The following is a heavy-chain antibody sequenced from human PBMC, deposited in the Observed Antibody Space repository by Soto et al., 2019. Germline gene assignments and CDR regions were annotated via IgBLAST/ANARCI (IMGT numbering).Heavy chain of an antibody. V-gene: IGHV3-30*18. Sequence: GGSLRLSCAASGFTFSSYGMHWVRQAPGKGLEWVAVISYDGSNKYYSDSVKGRFTISRDNSKNTLYLQMNSLRAEDTAVYYCAKDYPVGGWGGMDVWGQGTTVTVSS. CDR1: GFTFSSYG. J-gene: IGHJ6*02. D-gene: IGHD3-16*01. CDR2: ISYDGSNK. CDR3: AKDYPVGGWGGMDV.